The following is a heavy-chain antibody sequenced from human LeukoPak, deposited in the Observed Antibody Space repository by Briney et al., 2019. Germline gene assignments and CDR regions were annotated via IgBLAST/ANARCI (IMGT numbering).Heavy chain of an antibody. J-gene: IGHJ5*02. V-gene: IGHV3-23*01. CDR2: ISATDGST. D-gene: IGHD2-2*01. CDR3: VACASASCYGDRFDP. CDR1: GFTLASHA. Sequence: GGSLRLSCAASGFTLASHAMTWVRQAPGEGLEWVLSISATDGSTYYAHSARGRFTISRDNSTHTLFLQMNSLGAEDTALYYCVACASASCYGDRFDPRGQRALVTVSS.